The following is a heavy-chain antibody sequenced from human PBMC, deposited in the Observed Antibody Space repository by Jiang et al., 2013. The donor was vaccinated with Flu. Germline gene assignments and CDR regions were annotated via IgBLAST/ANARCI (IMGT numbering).Heavy chain of an antibody. J-gene: IGHJ4*03. V-gene: IGHV1-3*01. Sequence: VESGAEVKTPGASVKFSCKASGYIFANYAVSWVRQAPGQRPEWMGWINAGNGYTKYSQKFQGRVTVTRDTSANIAYMELRSLTSEDTALYFCARERRGGYLDSWGQGTRVTVST. D-gene: IGHD3-10*01. CDR3: ARERRGGYLDS. CDR1: GYIFANYA. CDR2: INAGNGYT.